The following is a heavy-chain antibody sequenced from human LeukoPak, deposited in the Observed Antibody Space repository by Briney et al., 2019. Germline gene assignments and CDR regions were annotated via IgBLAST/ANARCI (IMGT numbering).Heavy chain of an antibody. Sequence: GASVKVSCKASGYTFPSYFMHWVRQAPGQGLEWMGGIIPIFGTANYAQKFQGRVTITADESTSTAYMELSSLRSEDTAVYYCARGGLGYSSGSLGYWGQGTLVAVSS. CDR1: GYTFPSYF. CDR2: IIPIFGTA. J-gene: IGHJ4*02. D-gene: IGHD6-19*01. CDR3: ARGGLGYSSGSLGY. V-gene: IGHV1-69*13.